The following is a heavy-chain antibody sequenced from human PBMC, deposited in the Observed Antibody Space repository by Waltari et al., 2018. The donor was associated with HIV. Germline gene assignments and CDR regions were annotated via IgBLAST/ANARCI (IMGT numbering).Heavy chain of an antibody. CDR3: ARGGPRGSGYGYGMDV. V-gene: IGHV4-34*01. J-gene: IGHJ6*02. CDR1: GGSFSGYY. Sequence: QVQLQQWGAGLLKPSETLSLTCAVYGGSFSGYYWSWIRQPPGKGLEWIGEINHSGSTNYNPSLKSRVTISVDTSKNQFSLKLSSVTAADTAVYYCARGGPRGSGYGYGMDVWGQGTTVTVSS. CDR2: INHSGST. D-gene: IGHD5-12*01.